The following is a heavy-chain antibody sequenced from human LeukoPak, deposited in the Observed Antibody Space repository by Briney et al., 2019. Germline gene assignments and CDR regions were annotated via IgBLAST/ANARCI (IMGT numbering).Heavy chain of an antibody. D-gene: IGHD3-22*01. CDR1: GGSISSYY. Sequence: PSETLSLTCTVSGGSISSYYWSWIRQPPGKGLEWIGYIYYSGSTNYNPSLKSRVTISVDTSKNQFSLKLSSATAADTAVYYCARQGYYYDSSGYDFYYWGQGTLVTVSS. CDR3: ARQGYYYDSSGYDFYY. J-gene: IGHJ4*02. V-gene: IGHV4-59*08. CDR2: IYYSGST.